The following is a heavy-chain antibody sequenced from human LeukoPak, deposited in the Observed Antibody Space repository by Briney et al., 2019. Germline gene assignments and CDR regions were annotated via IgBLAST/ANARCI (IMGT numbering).Heavy chain of an antibody. CDR2: ISSSGSTI. V-gene: IGHV3-11*04. Sequence: PGGSLRLSCAASGFTFSDYYMSWIRQAPGKGLEWVSYISSSGSTIYYADSVKGRFTISRDNAKNSLYLQMNSLRAKDAAVYYCARKYYDFWSGYFPLWYWGQGTLVTVSS. CDR3: ARKYYDFWSGYFPLWY. CDR1: GFTFSDYY. J-gene: IGHJ4*02. D-gene: IGHD3-3*01.